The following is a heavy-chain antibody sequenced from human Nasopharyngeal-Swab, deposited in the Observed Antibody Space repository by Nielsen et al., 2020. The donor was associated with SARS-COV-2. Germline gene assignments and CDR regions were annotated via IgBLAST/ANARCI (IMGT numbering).Heavy chain of an antibody. CDR2: FDPEDGET. Sequence: ASVKVSCKVSGYTLTELSMHWVRQAPGKGLEWMGGFDPEDGETIYAQKFQGRVTMTEDTSTDTAYMELSSLRSEDTAVYYRATIYAIVGASGSFDYWGQGTLVTVSS. CDR1: GYTLTELS. CDR3: ATIYAIVGASGSFDY. D-gene: IGHD1-26*01. V-gene: IGHV1-24*01. J-gene: IGHJ4*02.